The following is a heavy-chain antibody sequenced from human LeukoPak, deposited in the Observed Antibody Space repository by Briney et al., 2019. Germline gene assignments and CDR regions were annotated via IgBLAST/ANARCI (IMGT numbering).Heavy chain of an antibody. V-gene: IGHV1-2*02. D-gene: IGHD2-2*01. J-gene: IGHJ4*02. CDR2: ISPNDGDT. Sequence: ASVKVSCKASGYTFTDYYMHWVRQAPGQGFEWMGWISPNDGDTNYAQKFQGRVTMTGDTSISTAHMEVSRLRSDDTAVYYCARANFLYCSSSTCLFDYWGQGTLVTVSS. CDR1: GYTFTDYY. CDR3: ARANFLYCSSSTCLFDY.